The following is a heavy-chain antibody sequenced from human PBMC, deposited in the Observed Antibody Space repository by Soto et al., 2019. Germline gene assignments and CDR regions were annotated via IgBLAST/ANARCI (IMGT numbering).Heavy chain of an antibody. V-gene: IGHV1-18*01. CDR3: ARGRYGDY. CDR2: ISAHNGNT. Sequence: QVHLVQSGAEVKKPGASVKVSCKASGYTFTSYGITWVRQAPGQGLEWMGWISAHNGNTDYAQKLQGRVIVTRDTSTSTAYMELRRLRSADTAVYYCARGRYGDYWGQGALVTVSS. J-gene: IGHJ4*02. D-gene: IGHD1-1*01. CDR1: GYTFTSYG.